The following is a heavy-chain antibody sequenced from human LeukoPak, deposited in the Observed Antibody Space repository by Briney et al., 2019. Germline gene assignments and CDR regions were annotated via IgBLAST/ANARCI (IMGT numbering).Heavy chain of an antibody. CDR3: ARGYTAMAPFDY. D-gene: IGHD5-18*01. CDR2: INPSGGST. CDR1: GFRFSDQW. J-gene: IGHJ4*02. V-gene: IGHV1-46*01. Sequence: GESLKISCKASGFRFSDQWIGWVRQAPGQGLEWMGIINPSGGSTSYAQKFQGRVTMTRDTSTSTVYMELSSLRSEDTAVYYCARGYTAMAPFDYWGQGTLVTVSS.